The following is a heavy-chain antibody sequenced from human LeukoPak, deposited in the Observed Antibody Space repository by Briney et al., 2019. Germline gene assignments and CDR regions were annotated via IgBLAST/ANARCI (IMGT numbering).Heavy chain of an antibody. CDR2: MNTDSGKT. J-gene: IGHJ6*03. CDR3: ARGRRVRGVINVYYYYYMDV. V-gene: IGHV1-8*03. CDR1: GYTFNTFD. Sequence: GASVKVSCETSGYTFNTFDINWVRQASGQGLEWMGGMNTDSGKTAYAQRFQGRVNITRNASVNTAYLEVSGLRSEDTAVYYCARGRRVRGVINVYYYYYMDVWGKGTTVIVSS. D-gene: IGHD3-10*01.